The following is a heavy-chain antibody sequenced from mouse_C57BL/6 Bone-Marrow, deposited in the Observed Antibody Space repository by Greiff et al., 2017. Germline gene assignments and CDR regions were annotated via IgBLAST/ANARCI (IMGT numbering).Heavy chain of an antibody. Sequence: EVKLVESGGGLVKPGGSLKLSCAASGFTFSDYGMHWVRQAPEKGLEWVAYISSGSSTIYYADTVKGRFTISRDNAKHTLFLQMASLRSEDTAMXFCARAGLGHYWYFDVWGTGTTVTVSS. CDR3: ARAGLGHYWYFDV. J-gene: IGHJ1*03. V-gene: IGHV5-17*01. CDR1: GFTFSDYG. CDR2: ISSGSSTI. D-gene: IGHD3-3*01.